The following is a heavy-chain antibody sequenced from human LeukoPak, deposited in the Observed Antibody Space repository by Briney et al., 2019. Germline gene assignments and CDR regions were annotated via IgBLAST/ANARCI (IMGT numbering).Heavy chain of an antibody. Sequence: PSETLSLTCTVSGGSISSYYWSWIRQPPGKGLEWIGYVYYSGSTNYNPSLKSRVTISVDTSKSRFSLKLSSVTAADTAVYYCARHRDYDYGGNSVAYFQHLRQGTLVTVSS. CDR2: VYYSGST. CDR1: GGSISSYY. D-gene: IGHD4-23*01. CDR3: ARHRDYDYGGNSVAYFQH. V-gene: IGHV4-59*01. J-gene: IGHJ1*01.